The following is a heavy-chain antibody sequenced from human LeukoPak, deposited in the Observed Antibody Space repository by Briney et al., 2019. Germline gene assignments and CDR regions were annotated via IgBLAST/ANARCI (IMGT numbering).Heavy chain of an antibody. J-gene: IGHJ3*02. CDR1: GYSFTSYW. D-gene: IGHD3-10*01. Sequence: GESLKISCKGSGYSFTSYWIGWVRQMPGKGLEWMGIIYPGDSDTRYSPSFQGQVTISADKSISTAYLQWSSLKASDTAMYYCARRALMVRGEDAFDIWGQGTMVTVSS. CDR3: ARRALMVRGEDAFDI. V-gene: IGHV5-51*01. CDR2: IYPGDSDT.